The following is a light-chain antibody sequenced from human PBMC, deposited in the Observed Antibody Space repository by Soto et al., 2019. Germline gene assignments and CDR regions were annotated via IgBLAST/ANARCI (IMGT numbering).Light chain of an antibody. J-gene: IGKJ4*01. CDR1: QSVSRS. CDR3: QRRANWPLT. Sequence: EIVLTQSPATLSLSRGERATLSCRASQSVSRSFAWYQQIPGQAPRLLIYDTSNRATGIPARFSGSGSGTDFTLTISSLEPEDFAVYYCQRRANWPLTFGGGTKVDIK. V-gene: IGKV3-11*01. CDR2: DTS.